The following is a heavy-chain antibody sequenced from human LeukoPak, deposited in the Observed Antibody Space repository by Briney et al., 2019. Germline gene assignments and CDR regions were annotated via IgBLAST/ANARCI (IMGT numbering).Heavy chain of an antibody. J-gene: IGHJ4*02. D-gene: IGHD2-2*01. CDR3: AGTTEVLVPAALFDY. CDR2: IYYSGST. CDR1: GGSISSYY. Sequence: PSETLSLTCTVSGGSISSYYWSWIRQPPGKGLGWIGYIYYSGSTNYNPSLKSRVTISVDTSKNQFSLKLGSVTAADTAVYYCAGTTEVLVPAALFDYWGQGTLVTVPS. V-gene: IGHV4-59*08.